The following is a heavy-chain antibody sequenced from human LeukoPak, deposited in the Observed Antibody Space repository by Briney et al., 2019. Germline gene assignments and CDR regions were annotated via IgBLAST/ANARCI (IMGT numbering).Heavy chain of an antibody. CDR3: ARGRMSSNWYNAFDI. Sequence: ASVKVSCKASGYTFTDYYIHWVRQAPGQGLEWMGWINANSGNINYAQKFQGWVTMTRDTSISTAYMKLSRLRSDDTAVYYCARGRMSSNWYNAFDIWGQGTVVTVSS. J-gene: IGHJ3*02. D-gene: IGHD6-13*01. CDR1: GYTFTDYY. CDR2: INANSGNI. V-gene: IGHV1-2*04.